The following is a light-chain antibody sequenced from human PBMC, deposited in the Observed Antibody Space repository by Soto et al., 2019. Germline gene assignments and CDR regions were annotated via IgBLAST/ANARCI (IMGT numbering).Light chain of an antibody. V-gene: IGLV1-40*01. CDR2: GNS. CDR1: SSNIGAGYD. J-gene: IGLJ2*01. Sequence: QPVLTQPPSVSGAPGQRVTISCTGSSSNIGAGYDVHWYQQLPGTAPKLLIYGNSNRPSGVPDRFSGSKSGTSASLAITGLQAEDEADYYCQSYDRSLSGRVFGGGTKLTVL. CDR3: QSYDRSLSGRV.